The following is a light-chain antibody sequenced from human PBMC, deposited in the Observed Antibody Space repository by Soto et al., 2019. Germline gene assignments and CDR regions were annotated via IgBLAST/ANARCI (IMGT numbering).Light chain of an antibody. J-gene: IGKJ1*01. CDR3: QQYGSSRT. CDR1: QSISSSY. Sequence: EIVLTQSPGTLSLSPGERATLSCRASQSISSSYLVWYQQKPGQAPRLLIYDASSSATGIPDRFSGSGSGTDFTLTISRLEPEDSAVYYCQQYGSSRTFGQGTKVEIK. V-gene: IGKV3-20*01. CDR2: DAS.